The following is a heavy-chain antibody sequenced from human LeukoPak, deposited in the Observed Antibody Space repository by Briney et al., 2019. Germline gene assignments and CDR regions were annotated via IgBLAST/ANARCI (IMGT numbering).Heavy chain of an antibody. D-gene: IGHD2-15*01. CDR3: ASRDKQKYCSGGSCYDSPWYY. CDR2: INPNSGGT. CDR1: GYTFTGYY. V-gene: IGHV1-2*02. J-gene: IGHJ4*02. Sequence: ASVKVSCTASGYTFTGYYMHSVRQAPGQGLEWMGWINPNSGGTNYAQKFQGRVTMTRDTAISTAYMELSRLRSDDTAVYYCASRDKQKYCSGGSCYDSPWYYWGQGTLVTVSS.